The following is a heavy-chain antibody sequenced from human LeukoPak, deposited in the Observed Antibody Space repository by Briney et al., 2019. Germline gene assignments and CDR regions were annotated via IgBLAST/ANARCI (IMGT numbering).Heavy chain of an antibody. Sequence: SETLSLTCTVSGGSISSSGYYWGLIRQSPGKGLEWIGSIYHSGRTYYNPSLKSRVTISVDTSKNQFSLNLSSVTAADTAVYYCTGKYYYDTSGYYYADYWGQGTLVTVPS. CDR3: TGKYYYDTSGYYYADY. CDR1: GGSISSSGYY. CDR2: IYHSGRT. D-gene: IGHD3-22*01. V-gene: IGHV4-39*07. J-gene: IGHJ4*02.